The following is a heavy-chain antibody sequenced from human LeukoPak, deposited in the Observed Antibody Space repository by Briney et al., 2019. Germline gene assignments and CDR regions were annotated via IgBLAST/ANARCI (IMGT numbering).Heavy chain of an antibody. D-gene: IGHD3-3*01. CDR3: ASLYYDFWSGYSDY. CDR2: IYYSGST. J-gene: IGHJ4*02. V-gene: IGHV4-39*01. CDR1: GGSISSGDYY. Sequence: PSQTLSLTCTVSGGSISSGDYYWSWIRQPPGKGLEWIGSIYYSGSTYYNPSLKSRVTISVDTSKNQFSLKLSSVTAADTAVYYCASLYYDFWSGYSDYWGQGTLVTVSS.